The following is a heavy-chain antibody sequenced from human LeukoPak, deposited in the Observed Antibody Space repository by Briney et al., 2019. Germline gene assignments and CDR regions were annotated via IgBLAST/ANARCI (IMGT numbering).Heavy chain of an antibody. J-gene: IGHJ4*02. CDR2: INPNSGGT. CDR1: GYTFTGYY. V-gene: IGHV1-2*02. D-gene: IGHD4-17*01. CDR3: ARDWLNTVDY. Sequence: ASVKVSCKASGYTFTGYYMHWVRQTPGQGLEWMGWINPNSGGTNYAQKFQGRVTMTRDTSISTAYMELSRLRSDDTPVYYCARDWLNTVDYWGQGTLVTVSS.